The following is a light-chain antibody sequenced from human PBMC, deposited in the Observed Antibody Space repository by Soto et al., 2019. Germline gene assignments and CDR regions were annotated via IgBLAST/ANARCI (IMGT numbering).Light chain of an antibody. CDR2: AAS. J-gene: IGKJ1*01. V-gene: IGKV3-20*01. CDR3: QQYGASPPWT. CDR1: QSVRSNY. Sequence: ELVLTQSPGTLSLSPGERATLSCRASQSVRSNYLAWYQQKPGQAPRLLIYAASSRATGIPDRFSGSGSGTDFTLTTNRLEPEDFAVYYCQQYGASPPWTFGLGTKVEMK.